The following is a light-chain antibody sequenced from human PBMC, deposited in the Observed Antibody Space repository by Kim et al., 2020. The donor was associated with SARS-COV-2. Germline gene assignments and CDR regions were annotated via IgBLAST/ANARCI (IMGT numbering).Light chain of an antibody. CDR1: QDVSSW. V-gene: IGKV1D-16*01. CDR2: AAS. Sequence: DIQMTQSPSSLSASLGDRVTITCRASQDVSSWVAWFQQRPGKAPQCLIYAASTLQSGVPSRFSGSGSGTHFTLTISTLHPEDFATYYCKQYCDYPITFGQGTRLDIK. J-gene: IGKJ5*01. CDR3: KQYCDYPIT.